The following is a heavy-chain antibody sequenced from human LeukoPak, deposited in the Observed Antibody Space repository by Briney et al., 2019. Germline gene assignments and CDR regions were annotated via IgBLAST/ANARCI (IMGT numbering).Heavy chain of an antibody. Sequence: PGGSLRLSCAASGFTFSSYGMHWVRQAPGKGLEWVAVISYDGSNKYYADSVKGRFTISGDNSKNTLYLQMNSLRAEDTAVYYCAKALTYYYGSGSSYGMDVWGQGTTVTVSS. CDR2: ISYDGSNK. D-gene: IGHD3-10*01. CDR1: GFTFSSYG. CDR3: AKALTYYYGSGSSYGMDV. J-gene: IGHJ6*02. V-gene: IGHV3-30*18.